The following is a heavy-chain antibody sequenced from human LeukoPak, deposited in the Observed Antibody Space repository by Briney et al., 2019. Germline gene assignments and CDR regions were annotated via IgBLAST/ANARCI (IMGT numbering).Heavy chain of an antibody. D-gene: IGHD3-10*01. V-gene: IGHV3-21*06. CDR1: GFTFSSHT. CDR2: INGNSKYI. CDR3: ARVSTMGWD. J-gene: IGHJ4*02. Sequence: PGGSLRLSCAASGFTFSSHTMNCVRQAPGKGLGWVSSINGNSKYIYQADSVKGRFTISRDNAKNSLYLQMNSLRADDTALYYCARVSTMGWDWGQGTLVTVSS.